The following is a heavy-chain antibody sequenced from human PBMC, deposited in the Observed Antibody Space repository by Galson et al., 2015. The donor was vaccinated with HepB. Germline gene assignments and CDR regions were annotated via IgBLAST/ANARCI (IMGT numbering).Heavy chain of an antibody. Sequence: SLRLSCAASGFTLSRYTVHWVRQAPGRGLEWVSSISPNSIDIYYADSLKGRFTISRDDAKNSVSLQMNSLRAEDAAVYYCLRYSGFDYFFDYWGQGTLVTVSS. CDR2: ISPNSIDI. CDR3: LRYSGFDYFFDY. CDR1: GFTLSRYT. J-gene: IGHJ4*02. D-gene: IGHD5-12*01. V-gene: IGHV3-21*01.